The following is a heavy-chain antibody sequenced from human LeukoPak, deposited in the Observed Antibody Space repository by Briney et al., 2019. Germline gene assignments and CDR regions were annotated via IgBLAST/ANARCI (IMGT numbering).Heavy chain of an antibody. J-gene: IGHJ6*03. CDR2: IKSKTDGGTT. D-gene: IGHD3-9*01. Sequence: GGSLRLSCAASGFTFSNYWMSWVRQAPGKGLEWVGRIKSKTDGGTTDYAAPVKGRFTISRDDSKNTLYLQMNSLKTEDTAVYYCTTGAYVYYDILTGYRAMDVWGKGTTVTVSS. CDR1: GFTFSNYW. V-gene: IGHV3-15*01. CDR3: TTGAYVYYDILTGYRAMDV.